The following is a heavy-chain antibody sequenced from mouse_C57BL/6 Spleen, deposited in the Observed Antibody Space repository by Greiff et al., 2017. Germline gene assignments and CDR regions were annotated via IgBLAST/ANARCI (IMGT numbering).Heavy chain of an antibody. CDR2: IYPRSGNT. CDR3: APITTVVATWYFDV. CDR1: GYTFTSYG. J-gene: IGHJ1*03. Sequence: QVQLQQSGAELARPGASVKLSCKASGYTFTSYGISWVKQRTGQGLEWIGEIYPRSGNTYYNEKFKCKAQLTADKSSSTAYMELRSLTSEDSAVYFCAPITTVVATWYFDVWGTGTTVTVSS. D-gene: IGHD1-1*01. V-gene: IGHV1-81*01.